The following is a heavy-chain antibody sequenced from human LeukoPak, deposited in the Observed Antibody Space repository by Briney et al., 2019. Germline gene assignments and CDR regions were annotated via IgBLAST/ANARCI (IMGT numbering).Heavy chain of an antibody. D-gene: IGHD3-10*01. CDR3: AVVWFGELFPYYFDY. Sequence: ASVKVSCKASGYTFTGYYMHWVRQAPGQGLEWMGWINPNSGGTNYAQKFQGRVTMTRDTSISTAYMELSRLRSDDTAVYYCAVVWFGELFPYYFDYWGQGTLVTVSS. V-gene: IGHV1-2*02. CDR2: INPNSGGT. CDR1: GYTFTGYY. J-gene: IGHJ4*02.